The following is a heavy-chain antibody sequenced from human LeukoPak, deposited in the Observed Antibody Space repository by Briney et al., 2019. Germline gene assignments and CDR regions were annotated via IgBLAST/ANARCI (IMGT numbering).Heavy chain of an antibody. CDR3: ARAVTLDY. D-gene: IGHD5-18*01. J-gene: IGHJ4*02. CDR1: GGSISSYY. CDR2: IYYSGST. Sequence: SETLSLTCTVSGGSISSYYWSWIRQPPGKGLEWIGYIYYSGSTNYNPSLKSRVTISVDTSKNQFSLKLSSVTAADTAVYYCARAVTLDYWGQGTLVTVSS. V-gene: IGHV4-59*01.